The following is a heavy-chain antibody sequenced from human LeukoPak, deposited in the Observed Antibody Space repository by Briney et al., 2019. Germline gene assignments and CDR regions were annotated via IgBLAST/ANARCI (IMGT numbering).Heavy chain of an antibody. V-gene: IGHV3-23*01. D-gene: IGHD2-2*01. Sequence: GGSLRLSCAASGFTFSSYAMSWVRQAPGKGLEWVSAISGSGGSTYYADSVKGRFTISRDNAKNSLYLQMNSLRAEDTAVYYCARYCSSTSCYPSYYYGMDVWGQGTTVTVSS. CDR2: ISGSGGST. CDR3: ARYCSSTSCYPSYYYGMDV. CDR1: GFTFSSYA. J-gene: IGHJ6*02.